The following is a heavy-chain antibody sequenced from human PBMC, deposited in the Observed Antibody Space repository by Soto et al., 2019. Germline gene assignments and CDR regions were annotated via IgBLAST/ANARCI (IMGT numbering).Heavy chain of an antibody. CDR3: ARGDKSFDI. V-gene: IGHV1-69*02. CDR1: GGTLTSYP. Sequence: QVQLVQSGPEVKKPGSSVKVSCTASGGTLTSYPINWVRQAPGQGLEWMGRIIPHVEMANYAQKFQGRITITANTSASAPYKELSSLRSEDTAVYYCARGDKSFDIWGRGTLITVSS. CDR2: IIPHVEMA. J-gene: IGHJ2*01. D-gene: IGHD3-10*01.